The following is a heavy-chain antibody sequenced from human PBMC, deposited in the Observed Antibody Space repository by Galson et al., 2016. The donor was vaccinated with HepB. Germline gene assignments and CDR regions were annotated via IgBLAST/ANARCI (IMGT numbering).Heavy chain of an antibody. V-gene: IGHV3-7*01. CDR1: GFTFSNAW. CDR3: SREMTGSYFD. D-gene: IGHD3-10*01. CDR2: IRGDGIVS. Sequence: SLRLSCAASGFTFSNAWMSWVRQAPGKGLEWVANIRGDGIVSYYAESVRGRFTISRDNAKNSLYLQMNGLRVDETAVYYCSREMTGSYFDWGQGTLVTVSS. J-gene: IGHJ4*02.